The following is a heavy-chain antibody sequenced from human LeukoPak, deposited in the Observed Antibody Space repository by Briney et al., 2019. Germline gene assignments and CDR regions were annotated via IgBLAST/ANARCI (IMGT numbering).Heavy chain of an antibody. Sequence: GGSLRLSCAASGFSFSSYAMSWVRQAPAKGLEWVSGISAGGGSTYYADSVKGRFTISRDNSKNTLYLQMNSLRAEDTAVYYCARGGGYSYGSLYWGQGTLVTVSS. CDR3: ARGGGYSYGSLY. D-gene: IGHD5-18*01. CDR2: ISAGGGST. CDR1: GFSFSSYA. J-gene: IGHJ4*02. V-gene: IGHV3-23*01.